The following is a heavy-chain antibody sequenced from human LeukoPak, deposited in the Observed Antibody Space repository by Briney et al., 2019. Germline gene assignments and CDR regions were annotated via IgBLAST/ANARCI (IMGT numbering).Heavy chain of an antibody. CDR2: IRSKANTYAT. J-gene: IGHJ6*02. CDR1: GFTFSGSA. D-gene: IGHD2-8*02. Sequence: QPGGSLRLSCAASGFTFSGSAIHWVRQASGRGLQWVGRIRSKANTYATAYATSVRGRFVFSRDDSKNTAYLQMNSLKTEDTAVYYCAAGLLDYYGMDVWGRGTTVTVSS. CDR3: AAGLLDYYGMDV. V-gene: IGHV3-73*01.